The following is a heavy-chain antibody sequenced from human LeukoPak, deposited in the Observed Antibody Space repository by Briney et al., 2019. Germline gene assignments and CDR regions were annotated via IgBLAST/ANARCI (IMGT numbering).Heavy chain of an antibody. CDR2: ISGSGGST. V-gene: IGHV3-23*01. CDR1: GFTFSSYA. J-gene: IGHJ4*02. CDR3: AKDRGFIAAAGSDDY. Sequence: GGSLRLSCAASGFTFSSYAMSWVRQAPGKGREWVSAISGSGGSTYYADSVKGRFTISRDNSKNTLYLQMNSLRAEDTAVYYCAKDRGFIAAAGSDDYWGQGTLVTVSS. D-gene: IGHD6-13*01.